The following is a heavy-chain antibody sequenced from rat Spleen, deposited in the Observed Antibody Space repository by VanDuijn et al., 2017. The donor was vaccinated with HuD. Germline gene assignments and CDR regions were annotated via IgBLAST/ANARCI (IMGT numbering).Heavy chain of an antibody. CDR1: GFTFINYY. Sequence: EVQLVESGGGLVQPGRSLKLSCAASGFTFINYYMAWVRQAPTKGLEWVAYISAGGGSTYYRDSVKGRFTISRDNAKSTLYLQMDSLRSEDTATYYCTRHGGLRNWFACWGQGTLVTVSS. D-gene: IGHD1-11*01. CDR2: ISAGGGST. CDR3: TRHGGLRNWFAC. V-gene: IGHV5-27*01. J-gene: IGHJ3*01.